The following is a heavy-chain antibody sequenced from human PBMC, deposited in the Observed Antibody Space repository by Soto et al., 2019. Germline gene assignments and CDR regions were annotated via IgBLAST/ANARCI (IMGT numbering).Heavy chain of an antibody. CDR2: IRSEAYSGTT. V-gene: IGHV3-49*03. D-gene: IGHD2-2*01. J-gene: IGHJ6*01. CDR3: TRQRDCTRTSCLSYYYYGVDV. Sequence: GGSLRLSCTASGFSFGDYAMSWFRQAPGKGLEWVGFIRSEAYSGTTEYAASVKGRFTISRDDSKSIAYLQMNSLKTEDTAVYYCTRQRDCTRTSCLSYYYYGVDVWGQGTTVTVSS. CDR1: GFSFGDYA.